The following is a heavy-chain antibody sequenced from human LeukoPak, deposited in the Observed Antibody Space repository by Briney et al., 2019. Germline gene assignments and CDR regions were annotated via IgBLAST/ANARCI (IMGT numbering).Heavy chain of an antibody. J-gene: IGHJ4*02. CDR1: GFTFSHYG. CDR2: IKYDGSKI. CDR3: ATDGIPSATALAN. V-gene: IGHV3-30*02. Sequence: GGSLRLSCETSGFTFSHYGIHWVRQVPGMGLGWVAFIKYDGSKIYYAESVQGRFTISRDNSKNNLFLQMTRMRPQDTAVYYCATDGIPSATALANWGQGTLVTVSS. D-gene: IGHD2/OR15-2a*01.